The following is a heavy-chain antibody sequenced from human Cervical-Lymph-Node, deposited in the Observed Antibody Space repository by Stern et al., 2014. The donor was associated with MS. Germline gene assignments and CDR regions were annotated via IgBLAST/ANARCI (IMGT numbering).Heavy chain of an antibody. CDR1: GGSVSSDAYY. V-gene: IGHV4-61*08. Sequence: QVQLQESGPGLVKPSATLSLTCTVSGGSVSSDAYYWSWIRQSQANGLEWIGYIHHSGSSHYNPYHQSRVTMTVDPSKHQFSLLLTSVTAADTDVYYCGKQVREWGRGTLVTVSS. J-gene: IGHJ4*02. CDR3: GKQVRE. CDR2: IHHSGSS.